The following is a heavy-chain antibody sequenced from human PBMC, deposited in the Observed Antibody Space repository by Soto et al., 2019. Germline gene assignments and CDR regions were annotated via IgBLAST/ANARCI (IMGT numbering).Heavy chain of an antibody. CDR1: GGSISSYY. D-gene: IGHD2-15*01. CDR3: ASFVGVVAATSDVAFDI. CDR2: IYYSGST. Sequence: SETLSLTCTVSGGSISSYYWSWIRQPPGKGLEWIGYIYYSGSTNYNPSLKSRVTISVDTSKNQFSLKLSSVTAADTAVYYCASFVGVVAATSDVAFDIWGQGTMVTVSS. J-gene: IGHJ3*02. V-gene: IGHV4-59*01.